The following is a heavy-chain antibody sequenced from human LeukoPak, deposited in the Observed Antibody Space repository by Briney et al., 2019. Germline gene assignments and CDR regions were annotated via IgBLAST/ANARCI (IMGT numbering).Heavy chain of an antibody. CDR1: GFTFSSYG. J-gene: IGHJ4*02. CDR2: IRYDETRT. CDR3: AKSHLPNSYSGTYYCDY. Sequence: PGGSLRLSCAAYGFTFSSYGMHWVRQAPAKGLEWLAFIRYDETRTFYGDSVKGRFTISRDNSKNTLYLQMNSLRAEDTAVYYCAKSHLPNSYSGTYYCDYWGQGTQVTVSS. D-gene: IGHD1-26*01. V-gene: IGHV3-30*02.